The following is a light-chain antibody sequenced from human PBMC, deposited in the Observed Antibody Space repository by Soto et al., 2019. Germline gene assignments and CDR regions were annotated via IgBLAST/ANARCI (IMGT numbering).Light chain of an antibody. CDR3: QQYNNWPYT. V-gene: IGKV3-15*01. CDR1: QSISSN. Sequence: EIVMTQSPATLSVSPGERATLSCRASQSISSNLAWYQQKPGQAPRLLIYGASARATGLPARFSGSGSGTAFTLTISSPQSEDFAVYYCQQYNNWPYTFGQGTKLEI. CDR2: GAS. J-gene: IGKJ2*01.